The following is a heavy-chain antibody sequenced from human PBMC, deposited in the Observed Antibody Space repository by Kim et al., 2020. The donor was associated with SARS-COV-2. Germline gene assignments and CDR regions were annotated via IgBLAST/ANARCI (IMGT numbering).Heavy chain of an antibody. J-gene: IGHJ4*02. D-gene: IGHD4-17*01. Sequence: GGSLRLSCAASGFTFSSYAMSWVRQAPGKGLEWVSAISGSGGSTYYADSVKGRFTISRDNSKNTLHLQMNSLRAEDTAVYYCAKVSSGGDHFDYWGQGTLVTVSS. CDR1: GFTFSSYA. CDR3: AKVSSGGDHFDY. V-gene: IGHV3-23*01. CDR2: ISGSGGST.